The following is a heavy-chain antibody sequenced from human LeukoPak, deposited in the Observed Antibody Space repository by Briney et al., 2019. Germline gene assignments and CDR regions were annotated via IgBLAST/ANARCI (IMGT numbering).Heavy chain of an antibody. CDR1: GGSFSGYY. V-gene: IGHV4-34*01. CDR3: ARGASHYCGSGSYHNTGYFQH. D-gene: IGHD3-10*01. J-gene: IGHJ1*01. Sequence: SETLSLTCAVYGGSFSGYYWSWIRQPPGKGLEWIGEINHSGSTNYNPSLKSRVTISVDTSNNQFSLKLSSVTAADTAVYYCARGASHYCGSGSYHNTGYFQHWGQGTLVTVSS. CDR2: INHSGST.